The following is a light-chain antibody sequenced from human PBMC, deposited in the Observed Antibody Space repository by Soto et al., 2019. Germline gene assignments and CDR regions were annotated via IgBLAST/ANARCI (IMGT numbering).Light chain of an antibody. CDR3: QVWDSSIDHVV. J-gene: IGLJ2*01. V-gene: IGLV3-21*01. CDR1: NIGSTS. CDR2: YDG. Sequence: SYELIQSPSLSVAPGKTARITCGGNNIGSTSVHWYQQKPGQAPMLVIYYDGDRPSGIPERFSGSNSGNTATLTISGVEAGDEAEYYCQVWDSSIDHVVFGGGTKLTV.